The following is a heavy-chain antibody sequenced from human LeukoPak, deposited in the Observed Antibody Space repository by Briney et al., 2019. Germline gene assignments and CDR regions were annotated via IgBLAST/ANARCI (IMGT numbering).Heavy chain of an antibody. D-gene: IGHD3-10*01. CDR1: GGTYSNYA. CDR2: IIPIFGTA. Sequence: GASVKVSCKASGGTYSNYAISWVRQAPGQGLEWMGGIIPIFGTASYAQKFQGRVTITADESTSTACMELSSLRSEDTAVYYCARDLGDSFDYWGQGTLVTVSS. CDR3: ARDLGDSFDY. V-gene: IGHV1-69*01. J-gene: IGHJ4*02.